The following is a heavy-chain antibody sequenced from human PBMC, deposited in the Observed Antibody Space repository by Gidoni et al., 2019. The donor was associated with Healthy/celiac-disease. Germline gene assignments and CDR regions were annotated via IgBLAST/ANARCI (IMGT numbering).Heavy chain of an antibody. V-gene: IGHV1-2*02. CDR3: ARTPVITYYFDY. CDR2: INPNSCGT. CDR1: GYTFTGYY. Sequence: QLQLVQSGAEVKKPGASVKVSCKASGYTFTGYYMHWVRPAPGQGLEWMGWINPNSCGTNYAQKFQGRVTMTRDTSISTAYMELSRLRSDDTAVYYCARTPVITYYFDYWGQGTLVTVSS. D-gene: IGHD3-22*01. J-gene: IGHJ4*02.